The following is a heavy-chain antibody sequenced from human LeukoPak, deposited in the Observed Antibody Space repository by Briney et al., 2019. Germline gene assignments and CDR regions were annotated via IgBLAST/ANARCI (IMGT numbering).Heavy chain of an antibody. CDR2: IYYSGST. V-gene: IGHV4-59*08. J-gene: IGHJ3*01. Sequence: SETLSLTCIVSRGSISRYYWSWIRQPPGKGLEWIGHIYYSGSTEYSPSLKSRVTISVHTSENQVSLKVTSVTAADTAVYYCARLQNRGFDYGYDDAFDVWGQGTMVTVSS. CDR1: RGSISRYY. D-gene: IGHD5-18*01. CDR3: ARLQNRGFDYGYDDAFDV.